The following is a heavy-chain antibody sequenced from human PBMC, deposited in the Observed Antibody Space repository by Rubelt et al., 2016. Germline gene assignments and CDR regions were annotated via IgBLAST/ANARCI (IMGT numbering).Heavy chain of an antibody. CDR1: GGSFSDHY. J-gene: IGHJ4*02. Sequence: QVQLQQWGAGLLKPSETLSLTCAVYGGSFSDHYWSWIRQPPGKGLEWIGRIYTSGSTNYNPSLKSRVTISVDTSKNQVSLRLGPVAAAETAGYYWARVVAGTQGRGGLDYWGRGTLVTVSS. CDR3: ARVVAGTQGRGGLDY. V-gene: IGHV4-59*10. CDR2: IYTSGST. D-gene: IGHD6-19*01.